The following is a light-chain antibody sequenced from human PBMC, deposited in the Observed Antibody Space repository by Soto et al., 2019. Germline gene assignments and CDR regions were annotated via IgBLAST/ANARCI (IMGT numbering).Light chain of an antibody. J-gene: IGLJ2*01. CDR2: DVS. CDR3: RSYTRSSNVV. CDR1: SSDVGGYNY. V-gene: IGLV2-14*03. Sequence: QSALTQPASVSGSPGQSITISCTGTSSDVGGYNYVSWYQQYPGRAPKLLIYDVSNRPSGVSNRFSGSKSGNTASLTISGLQAEDEADYYCRSYTRSSNVVFGGGTKLTVL.